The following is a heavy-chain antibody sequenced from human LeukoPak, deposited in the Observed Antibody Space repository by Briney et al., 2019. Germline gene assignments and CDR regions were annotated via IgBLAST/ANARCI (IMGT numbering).Heavy chain of an antibody. Sequence: PGGSLRLSCAASEFTFSSSYMNWVRQAPGKGLEWVSSISSSSNYIYYADSVKGRFTISRDNAKNSLYLQMNSLRAEDTAVYYCANSVAGYLDYGGQGPRVTVS. CDR3: ANSVAGYLDY. V-gene: IGHV3-21*01. D-gene: IGHD6-19*01. J-gene: IGHJ4*02. CDR2: ISSSSNYI. CDR1: EFTFSSSY.